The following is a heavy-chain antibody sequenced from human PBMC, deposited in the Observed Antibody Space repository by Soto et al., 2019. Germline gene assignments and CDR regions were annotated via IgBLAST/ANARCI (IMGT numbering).Heavy chain of an antibody. Sequence: SVKVSCKAAGGTFSSYAISWVRQAPGQGLEWMGGIIPIFGTANYAQKFQGRVTITADESTSTAYMELSSLRSEDTAVYYCARDLILRYFGPFDPWGQGTLVTVPQ. CDR1: GGTFSSYA. CDR2: IIPIFGTA. D-gene: IGHD3-9*01. CDR3: ARDLILRYFGPFDP. J-gene: IGHJ5*02. V-gene: IGHV1-69*13.